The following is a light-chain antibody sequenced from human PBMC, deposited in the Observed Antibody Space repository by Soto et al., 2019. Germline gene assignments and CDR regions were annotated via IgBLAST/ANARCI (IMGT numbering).Light chain of an antibody. CDR1: QSVRSNY. J-gene: IGKJ1*01. Sequence: NLFAQSPRTPPFSPGEKATPSFRASQSVRSNYLAWYQQKPGQAPRLLIYNSSTRATGIPDRFSGSGSGTDFTLTISRLEPEDFALYYCQQYRDLPQTFGQGTKVDIK. CDR3: QQYRDLPQT. CDR2: NSS. V-gene: IGKV3-20*01.